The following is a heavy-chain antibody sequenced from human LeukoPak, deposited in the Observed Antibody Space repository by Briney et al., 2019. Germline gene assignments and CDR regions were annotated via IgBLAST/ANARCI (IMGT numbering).Heavy chain of an antibody. CDR3: ARREDYNWFDP. D-gene: IGHD1-26*01. Sequence: GGSLRLSCAASGFTFSDYYMSWIRQAPGRGLEWVSYISSSGSTIYYADSVKGRFTISRDNAKNSLYLQMNSLRAEDTAVYYCARREDYNWFDPWGQGTLVTVSS. J-gene: IGHJ5*02. V-gene: IGHV3-11*01. CDR1: GFTFSDYY. CDR2: ISSSGSTI.